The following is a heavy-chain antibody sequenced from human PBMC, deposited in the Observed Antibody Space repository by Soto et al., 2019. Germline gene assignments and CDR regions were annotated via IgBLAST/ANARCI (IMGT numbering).Heavy chain of an antibody. CDR2: IKSKTDGGTT. V-gene: IGHV3-15*01. CDR3: TTDYDILTGSLFDY. J-gene: IGHJ4*02. CDR1: GFTFSNAW. D-gene: IGHD3-9*01. Sequence: GGSLRLSCAASGFTFSNAWMSWVRQAPGKGLEWVGRIKSKTDGGTTDYAATVKGRFTISRDDSKNTLYLQMNSLKTEDTAVYYCTTDYDILTGSLFDYWGQGTLVTVSS.